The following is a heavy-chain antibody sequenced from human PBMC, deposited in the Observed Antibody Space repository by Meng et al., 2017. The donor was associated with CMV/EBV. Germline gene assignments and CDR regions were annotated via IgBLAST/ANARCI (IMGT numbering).Heavy chain of an antibody. CDR1: GGSISSGGYY. V-gene: IGHV4-30-4*08. Sequence: LRLSCTVSGGSISSGGYYWNWIRQPPGKGLEWIGYIYYSGSTYYNPSLKSRVTISVDTSKNQFSLKLSSVTAADTAVYYCARGVAHIVVVPAAMSRRGMDVWGQGTTVTVSS. D-gene: IGHD2-2*01. CDR3: ARGVAHIVVVPAAMSRRGMDV. CDR2: IYYSGST. J-gene: IGHJ6*02.